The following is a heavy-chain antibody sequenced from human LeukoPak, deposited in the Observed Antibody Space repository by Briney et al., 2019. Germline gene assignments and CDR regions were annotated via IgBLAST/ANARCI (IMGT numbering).Heavy chain of an antibody. CDR3: AANSGSYQVFDY. J-gene: IGHJ4*02. CDR1: RFTSNNYN. CDR2: ITGGSSII. Sequence: GGSLRLSCAASRFTSNNYNMNWVRQAPGKGLEWISYITGGSSIIYYADSVKGRFTISRDNAKNSLYLQMNSLRAEDTAVYYCAANSGSYQVFDYWGQGTLVTVSS. V-gene: IGHV3-48*04. D-gene: IGHD1-26*01.